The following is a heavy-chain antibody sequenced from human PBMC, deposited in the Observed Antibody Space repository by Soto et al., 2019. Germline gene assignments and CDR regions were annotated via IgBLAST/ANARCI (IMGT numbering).Heavy chain of an antibody. Sequence: VRSLRLSCAASGFTFSGAAMHWVRQASGKGLEWVGLIRNKANSYATAYTASVKGRFTVSRDDSKNMAFLEMNSLKTEDTAVYYCARQGAAIELDFWGQGTLVTVSS. CDR1: GFTFSGAA. CDR2: IRNKANSYAT. J-gene: IGHJ4*02. V-gene: IGHV3-73*01. D-gene: IGHD6-25*01. CDR3: ARQGAAIELDF.